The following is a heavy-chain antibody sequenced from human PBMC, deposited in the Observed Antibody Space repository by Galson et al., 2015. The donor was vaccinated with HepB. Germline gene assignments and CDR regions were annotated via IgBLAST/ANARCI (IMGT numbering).Heavy chain of an antibody. J-gene: IGHJ6*02. CDR1: GFTFHNHA. CDR2: ISGSGGDT. CDR3: AKEVLRLYQLLRGRYYNGVDV. D-gene: IGHD2-2*01. V-gene: IGHV3-23*01. Sequence: SLRLSCAASGFTFHNHAMTWVRQAPGRGLEWVSDISGSGGDTYYADAVKGRFTISRDNSKNTLYLQMNSLRAEDTAVYYCAKEVLRLYQLLRGRYYNGVDVWGQGTTVTVTS.